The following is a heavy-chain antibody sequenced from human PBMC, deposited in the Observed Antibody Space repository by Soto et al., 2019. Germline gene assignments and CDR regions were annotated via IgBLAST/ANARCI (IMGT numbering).Heavy chain of an antibody. J-gene: IGHJ4*02. D-gene: IGHD6-19*01. CDR3: AKERIAVAIFDY. CDR1: GFTFSSYG. V-gene: IGHV3-30*18. Sequence: QVQLVESGGGVVQPGRSLRLSCAASGFTFSSYGMHWVRQAPGKGLEWVAVISYDGSNKYYADSVKGRFTISRDNSKNTLYLQMNSLSAEDTAVYYCAKERIAVAIFDYWGQGTLVTVSS. CDR2: ISYDGSNK.